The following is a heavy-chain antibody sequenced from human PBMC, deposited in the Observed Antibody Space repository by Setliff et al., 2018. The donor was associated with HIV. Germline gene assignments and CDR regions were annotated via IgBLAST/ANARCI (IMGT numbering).Heavy chain of an antibody. CDR3: TTLSRGRSNAGWYYFDN. CDR2: IYTKTDNERR. Sequence: PGGSLRLSCAASGLTFNSAWMSWVRQVPGKGLEWVGRIYTKTDNERRDYAAAVKGRFTISRDDSKSTVYLQMNSLKTEDTGVYYCTTLSRGRSNAGWYYFDNWGQGTPVTVSS. CDR1: GLTFNSAW. D-gene: IGHD6-19*01. V-gene: IGHV3-15*01. J-gene: IGHJ4*02.